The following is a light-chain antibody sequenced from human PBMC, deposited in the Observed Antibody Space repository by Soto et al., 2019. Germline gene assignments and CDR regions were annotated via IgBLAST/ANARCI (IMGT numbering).Light chain of an antibody. CDR2: DAS. CDR3: QHRGAWPPYT. Sequence: EIVLTQSPATLSVSPGERATLSCRANETISRFLAWYQHKFGQPPRLLISDASDRATGIPARFSGSGSGTEFTLTISSLEPEDFAGYYCQHRGAWPPYTFGQGTKLE. CDR1: ETISRF. J-gene: IGKJ2*01. V-gene: IGKV3-11*01.